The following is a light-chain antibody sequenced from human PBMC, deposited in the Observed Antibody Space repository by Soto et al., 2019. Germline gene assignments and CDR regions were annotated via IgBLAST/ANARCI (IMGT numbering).Light chain of an antibody. Sequence: DIVVTQSPLSLPVILVQPASISCRSSESLVDRDGNTFLSWYQQKPGQPPKLLIYWASTRESGVPDRFSGSGSGTDFTLAISSLQAEDVAVYYCQQYYSTPPTFGQGTRLEIK. CDR2: WAS. V-gene: IGKV4-1*01. CDR3: QQYYSTPPT. CDR1: ESLVDRDGNTF. J-gene: IGKJ5*01.